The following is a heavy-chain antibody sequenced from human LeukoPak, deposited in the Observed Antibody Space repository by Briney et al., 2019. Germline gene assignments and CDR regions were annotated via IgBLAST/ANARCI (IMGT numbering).Heavy chain of an antibody. V-gene: IGHV3-23*01. J-gene: IGHJ3*01. D-gene: IGHD6-19*01. CDR3: AKQGYSNGIYDAFDF. Sequence: PGGSLRLSCAASGVTFSIDAMSWVRQAPGKGLEWVSGISGSGGSTYYADSVKGRFTISRDNPQKTLYLQMNSLRAEDTALYYCAKQGYSNGIYDAFDFWGQETMVTVSS. CDR2: ISGSGGST. CDR1: GVTFSIDA.